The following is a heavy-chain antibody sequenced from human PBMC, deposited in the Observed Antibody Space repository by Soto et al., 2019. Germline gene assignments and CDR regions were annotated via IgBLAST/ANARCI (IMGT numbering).Heavy chain of an antibody. D-gene: IGHD3-22*01. CDR1: GGTFSSYA. J-gene: IGHJ4*02. CDR2: IIPIFGTA. Sequence: ASVKVSCKASGGTFSSYAISWVRQAPGQGLEWMGGIIPIFGTANYAQKFQGRVTITADESTSTAYMELSSLRSEDTAVYYCARDFDDSSGYYVPASVYWGQGTLVTVSS. CDR3: ARDFDDSSGYYVPASVY. V-gene: IGHV1-69*13.